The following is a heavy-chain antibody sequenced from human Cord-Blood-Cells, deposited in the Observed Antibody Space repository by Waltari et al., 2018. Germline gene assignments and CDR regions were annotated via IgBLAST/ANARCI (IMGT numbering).Heavy chain of an antibody. CDR1: GYSFTSYW. CDR2: LYPRASDA. Sequence: EVQLVQSGAEVKKPGESLKISCKGSGYSFTSYWIGWVRQMPGKGLEWMGFLYPRASDARYSPTFQRQVTLSADKSISTAYLQWSSLKASDTAMYYCASHCQDCSSTSCYDAFDIWGQGTMVTVSS. D-gene: IGHD2-2*01. V-gene: IGHV5-51*03. J-gene: IGHJ3*02. CDR3: ASHCQDCSSTSCYDAFDI.